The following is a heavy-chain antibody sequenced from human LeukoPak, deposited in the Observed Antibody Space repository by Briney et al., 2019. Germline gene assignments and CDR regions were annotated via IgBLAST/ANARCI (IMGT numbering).Heavy chain of an antibody. CDR3: AGHEIAAAFDY. Sequence: SVKVSCKASGGTYSSYAISWVRQAPGQGLEWMGGIIPIFGTANYAQKFQGRVTITADESTSAAYMELSSLRSEDTAVYYCAGHEIAAAFDYWGQGTLVTVSS. J-gene: IGHJ4*02. D-gene: IGHD6-13*01. V-gene: IGHV1-69*01. CDR1: GGTYSSYA. CDR2: IIPIFGTA.